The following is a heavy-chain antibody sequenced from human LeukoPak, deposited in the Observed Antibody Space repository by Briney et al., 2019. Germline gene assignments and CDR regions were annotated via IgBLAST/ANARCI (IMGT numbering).Heavy chain of an antibody. CDR1: GGSISSGDYY. CDR3: ARGNYYDSSGYLYYFDY. J-gene: IGHJ4*02. D-gene: IGHD3-22*01. CDR2: IYYSGST. V-gene: IGHV4-30-4*08. Sequence: SQTLSLTCTVSGGSISSGDYYWSWIRQPPGKGLEWIWYIYYSGSTYYNPSLKSRVTISVDTSKNQFCLKLSSVTAADTAVYYCARGNYYDSSGYLYYFDYWGQGTLVTVSS.